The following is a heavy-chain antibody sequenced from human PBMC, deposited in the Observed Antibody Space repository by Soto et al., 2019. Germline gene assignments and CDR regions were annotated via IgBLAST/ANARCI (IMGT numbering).Heavy chain of an antibody. J-gene: IGHJ6*01. V-gene: IGHV3-23*01. CDR3: AKALDGIDDYLYAMGV. Sequence: WGALLVACACSVFIFGHYPMTWVRQAPGRGLEWISAISGRGDSTYYADAVKGRFTISRDNSKNSLYLQMNSLRFDDTAIYYCAKALDGIDDYLYAMGVWGQGTPVTVSS. CDR2: ISGRGDST. D-gene: IGHD4-17*01. CDR1: VFIFGHYP.